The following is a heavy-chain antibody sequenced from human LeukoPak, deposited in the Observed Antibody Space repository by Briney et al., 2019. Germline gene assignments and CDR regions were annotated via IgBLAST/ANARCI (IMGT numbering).Heavy chain of an antibody. J-gene: IGHJ4*02. CDR1: GYTFTSYD. CDR2: MNPNSGNT. D-gene: IGHD3-10*01. V-gene: IGHV1-8*01. CDR3: ARGPINYGSGSYYY. Sequence: ASVKVSCKASGYTFTSYDINWVRQATGQGLAWMGWMNPNSGNTGYAQKFQGRVTMTRNTSISTAYMELSSLRSEDTAVYYCARGPINYGSGSYYYWGQGTLVTVSS.